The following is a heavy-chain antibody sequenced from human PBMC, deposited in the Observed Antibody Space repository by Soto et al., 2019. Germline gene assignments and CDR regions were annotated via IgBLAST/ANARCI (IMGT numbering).Heavy chain of an antibody. CDR2: IIPLFGTA. CDR3: AISQYYDSSGSHPDYYYGMDV. J-gene: IGHJ6*02. CDR1: GYSFTIHR. V-gene: IGHV1-69*13. Sequence: SAKVTCTACGYSFTIHRRSWVRQAPGQRLQWMGGIIPLFGTANYAQKFQGRVTITADESKSTAYMELSSLRSEDTAVYYCAISQYYDSSGSHPDYYYGMDVWGQGTTVAVSS. D-gene: IGHD3-22*01.